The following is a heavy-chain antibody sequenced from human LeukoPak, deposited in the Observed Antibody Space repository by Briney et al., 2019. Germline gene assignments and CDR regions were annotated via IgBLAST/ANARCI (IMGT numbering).Heavy chain of an antibody. Sequence: GRSLRLSCAVSGFIFSDCGFHWVRQAPGKGLEWVAVTRFDGSIKQYADSVKGRFTISRDDSKSTLYLQMNSLKSEDTAVYYCARWGGTRQYYFDYWGRGTLVTVSS. CDR2: TRFDGSIK. D-gene: IGHD1-1*01. CDR3: ARWGGTRQYYFDY. J-gene: IGHJ4*02. CDR1: GFIFSDCG. V-gene: IGHV3-33*01.